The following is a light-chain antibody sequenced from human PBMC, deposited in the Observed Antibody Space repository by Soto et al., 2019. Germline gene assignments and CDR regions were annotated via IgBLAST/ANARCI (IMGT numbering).Light chain of an antibody. CDR1: QSISSW. V-gene: IGKV1-5*01. Sequence: DILMTHSPSTLSASVGDRVTITCRASQSISSWLAWYQQKPGKAPKLLIYDASSLESGVLSRFSGSGSGTEFTLTISSLQPDDFATYYCQQYNSYLFGQGTKVDIK. CDR3: QQYNSYL. J-gene: IGKJ1*01. CDR2: DAS.